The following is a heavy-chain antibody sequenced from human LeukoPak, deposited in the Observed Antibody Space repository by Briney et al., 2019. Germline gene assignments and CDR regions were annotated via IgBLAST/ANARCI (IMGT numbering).Heavy chain of an antibody. CDR1: GFTFSNYW. V-gene: IGHV3-74*01. Sequence: GSLRLSCAASGFTFSNYWMHWVRQVPGKGLVWVSRINVDGSVKSYADSVKGRFTISRDNAKNTVSLQMNSLRAEDTAVYYCVRDLILVDTPGDDFDYWAREPWSPSPQ. CDR3: VRDLILVDTPGDDFDY. D-gene: IGHD4-23*01. CDR2: INVDGSVK. J-gene: IGHJ4*02.